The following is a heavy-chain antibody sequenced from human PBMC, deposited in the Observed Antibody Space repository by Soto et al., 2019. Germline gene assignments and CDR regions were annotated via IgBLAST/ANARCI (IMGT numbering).Heavy chain of an antibody. J-gene: IGHJ4*02. CDR2: ISYDGSNK. CDR1: GFTFSSYA. Sequence: QVQLVESGGGVVQPGRSLRLSCAASGFTFSSYALHWVRQAPGKGLEWVVIISYDGSNKYYADSVKGRFTISRDNSKNTLYLQMNSLRAEDTAVYYCARDAQYYFDYWGQGTLVTVSS. V-gene: IGHV3-30-3*01. CDR3: ARDAQYYFDY.